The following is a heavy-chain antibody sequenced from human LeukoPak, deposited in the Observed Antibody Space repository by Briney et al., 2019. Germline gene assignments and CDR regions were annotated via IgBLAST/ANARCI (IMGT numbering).Heavy chain of an antibody. CDR2: IYYSGST. V-gene: IGHV4-59*01. Sequence: PSETLSLTCTVSGGSISSYYWSWIRQPPGKGLEWIGYIYYSGSTNYNPSLKSRVTISVDTSKNQFSLKLSSVTAADTAVYYCARRRTDHYALNYYGMDVWGQGTTVTVSS. CDR3: ARRRTDHYALNYYGMDV. J-gene: IGHJ6*02. CDR1: GGSISSYY. D-gene: IGHD4-17*01.